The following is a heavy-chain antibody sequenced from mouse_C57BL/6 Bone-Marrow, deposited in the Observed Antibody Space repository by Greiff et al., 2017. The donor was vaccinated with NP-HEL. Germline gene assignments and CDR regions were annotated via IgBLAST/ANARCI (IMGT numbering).Heavy chain of an antibody. CDR1: GFSFNTYA. J-gene: IGHJ3*01. Sequence: GGGLVQPKGSLKLSCAAFGFSFNTYAMNWVRQAPGKGWEWGARIRSKSNYYATYYADSVKDRFTISRDDSESMLYLQMNNLKTEDTAMYYCVRQSPRGLFAYWGQGTLVTVSA. CDR2: IRSKSNYYAT. CDR3: VRQSPRGLFAY. V-gene: IGHV10-1*01.